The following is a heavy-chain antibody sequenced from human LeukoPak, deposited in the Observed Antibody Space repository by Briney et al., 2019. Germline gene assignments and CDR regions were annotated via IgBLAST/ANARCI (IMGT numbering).Heavy chain of an antibody. V-gene: IGHV1-3*01. Sequence: GASVNVSCKASGYTFTSYAMHWVRQAPGQRLEWMGWINAGNGNTKYSQKFQGRVTITRDTSASTAYMELSSLRSEDTAVYYCARGGTMVRGVIITAYYYYYGMDVWGKGTTVTVSS. J-gene: IGHJ6*04. CDR1: GYTFTSYA. CDR3: ARGGTMVRGVIITAYYYYYGMDV. CDR2: INAGNGNT. D-gene: IGHD3-10*01.